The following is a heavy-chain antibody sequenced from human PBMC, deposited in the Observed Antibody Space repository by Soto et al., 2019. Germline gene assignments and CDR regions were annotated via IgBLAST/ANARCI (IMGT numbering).Heavy chain of an antibody. CDR3: ARDPYLGDHQY. V-gene: IGHV1-18*01. D-gene: IGHD3-16*01. Sequence: QVPLVQSGGEVKKPGASVKVSCKTSGYTFTTYGISWVRQAPGQGLEWVGWISAYSGKTHYAQKFQGKVTMTTDTSTNTAYLELRSLSSDDTAVYYCARDPYLGDHQYWGQGTLVTVSS. J-gene: IGHJ4*02. CDR1: GYTFTTYG. CDR2: ISAYSGKT.